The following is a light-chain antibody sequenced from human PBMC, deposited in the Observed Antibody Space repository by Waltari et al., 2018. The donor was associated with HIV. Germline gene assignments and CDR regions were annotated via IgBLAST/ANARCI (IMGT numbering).Light chain of an antibody. CDR1: SSDVGGQKY. Sequence: QSALTQPASVSGSPGQSITISCTGTSSDVGGQKYVSWYQQHPGKAPKLMIYEVSKRPSGISNRFAGSKSGNTASLNISGLQAEDDADYYCSSYTSRNTPHVLLGGGTKLTVL. CDR2: EVS. J-gene: IGLJ2*01. CDR3: SSYTSRNTPHVL. V-gene: IGLV2-14*01.